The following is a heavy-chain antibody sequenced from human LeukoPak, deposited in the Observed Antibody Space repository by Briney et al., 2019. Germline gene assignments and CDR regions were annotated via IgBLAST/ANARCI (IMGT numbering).Heavy chain of an antibody. D-gene: IGHD5-24*01. CDR1: GGTFSSYA. CDR3: ATFRGDGYNNFDY. V-gene: IGHV1-69*04. J-gene: IGHJ4*02. CDR2: IIPILGIA. Sequence: ASVKVSCKASGGTFSSYAISWVRQAPGQGLEWMGRIIPILGIANYAQKFQGRVTITADKSTSTTYMELSSLRSEDTAVYYCATFRGDGYNNFDYWGQGTLVTVSS.